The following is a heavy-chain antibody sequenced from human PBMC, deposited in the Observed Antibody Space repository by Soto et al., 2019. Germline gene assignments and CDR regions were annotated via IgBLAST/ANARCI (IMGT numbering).Heavy chain of an antibody. D-gene: IGHD3-22*01. CDR3: AKDIGYDSSGYYSNFVDY. J-gene: IGHJ4*02. Sequence: GGSLRLSCAASGFTFDDYTMHWVRQAPGKGLEWVSLISWDGGSTYYADSVKGRFTISRDNSKNSLYLQMNSLRTEDTALYYCAKDIGYDSSGYYSNFVDYWGQGTLVTVSS. CDR1: GFTFDDYT. CDR2: ISWDGGST. V-gene: IGHV3-43*01.